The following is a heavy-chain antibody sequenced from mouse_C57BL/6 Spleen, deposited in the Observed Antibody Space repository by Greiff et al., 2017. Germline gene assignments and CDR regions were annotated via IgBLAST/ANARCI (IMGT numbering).Heavy chain of an antibody. D-gene: IGHD2-1*01. CDR1: GFTFSSYA. J-gene: IGHJ3*01. CDR3: ARDGNSAWFAY. CDR2: ISAGGSYT. Sequence: DVLLLESGAGLVKPGGSLKLSCAASGFTFSSYAMSWVRQTPEKRLEWVATISAGGSYTYYPENVKGRFTISRDNAKNNLYLQMSHLTSEDTAMYYCARDGNSAWFAYWGQGTLVTVSA. V-gene: IGHV5-4*01.